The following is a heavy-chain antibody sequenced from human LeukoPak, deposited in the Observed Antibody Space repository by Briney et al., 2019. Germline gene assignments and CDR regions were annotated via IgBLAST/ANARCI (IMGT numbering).Heavy chain of an antibody. D-gene: IGHD6-13*01. CDR3: ARGTLGGIAATGNVDY. V-gene: IGHV4-34*01. CDR1: GGSISSYY. CDR2: INHSGST. Sequence: SETLSLTCTVSGGSISSYYWSWIRQPPGKGLEWIGEINHSGSTNYNPSLKSRVTISVDTSKNQFSLKLSSVTAADTAVYYCARGTLGGIAATGNVDYWGQGTLVTVSS. J-gene: IGHJ4*02.